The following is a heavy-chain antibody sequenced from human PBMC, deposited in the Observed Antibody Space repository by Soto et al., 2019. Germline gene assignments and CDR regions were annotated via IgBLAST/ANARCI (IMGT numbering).Heavy chain of an antibody. D-gene: IGHD1-7*01. CDR2: IYYSGST. J-gene: IGHJ6*02. Sequence: QVQLQESGPGLVKPSETLSLTCTVSGGSISSYYWSWIRQPPGKGLEWIGYIYYSGSTNYNPSLRCCVTTSVDASNDRFSLRLSAVTAADTAVYYCARDRGWNYCSYYYGMHFWGQGTTVTVSS. CDR1: GGSISSYY. CDR3: ARDRGWNYCSYYYGMHF. V-gene: IGHV4-59*01.